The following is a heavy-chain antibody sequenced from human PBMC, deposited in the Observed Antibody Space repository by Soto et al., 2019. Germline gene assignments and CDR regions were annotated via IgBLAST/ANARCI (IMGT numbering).Heavy chain of an antibody. V-gene: IGHV1-69*13. Sequence: SVKVSCKASGGTFSSYAISWVRQAPGQGLEWMGGIIPIFGTANYAQKFQGRVTITADESTSTAYMELSSLRSEDTAVYYCAREGARYSSSWQYYYYYYGMDVWGQGTTVTVSS. CDR3: AREGARYSSSWQYYYYYYGMDV. CDR1: GGTFSSYA. CDR2: IIPIFGTA. J-gene: IGHJ6*02. D-gene: IGHD6-13*01.